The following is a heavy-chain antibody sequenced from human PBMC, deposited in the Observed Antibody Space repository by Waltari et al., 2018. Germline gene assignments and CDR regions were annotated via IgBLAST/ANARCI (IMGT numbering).Heavy chain of an antibody. CDR3: ARMGATVLKSIDF. V-gene: IGHV3-7*03. CDR2: IKQDGSDQ. Sequence: EVQLVESGGGLVQPGGSLRLSCEGSGFTFRDYWMTCVRQAPNMGLEWVATIKQDGSDQYYVDHVKGRFTISRDNAKNSVHLRMDSLRAEDTAFYYCARMGATVLKSIDFWGQGTLVTVSS. D-gene: IGHD2-21*02. CDR1: GFTFRDYW. J-gene: IGHJ4*02.